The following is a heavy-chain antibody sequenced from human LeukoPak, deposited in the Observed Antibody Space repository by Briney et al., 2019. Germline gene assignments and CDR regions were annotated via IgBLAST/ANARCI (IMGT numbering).Heavy chain of an antibody. V-gene: IGHV4-31*03. CDR1: GGSISSGGYY. CDR3: AREPRLYCSSTSCYQPIGFDP. J-gene: IGHJ5*02. D-gene: IGHD2-2*01. Sequence: SETLSLTCTVSGGSISSGGYYWSWIRQHPGKGLEWIGYIYYSGSTYYNPSLTSRVTISVDTSKNQFSLKLSSVTAADTAVYYCAREPRLYCSSTSCYQPIGFDPWGQGTLVTVSS. CDR2: IYYSGST.